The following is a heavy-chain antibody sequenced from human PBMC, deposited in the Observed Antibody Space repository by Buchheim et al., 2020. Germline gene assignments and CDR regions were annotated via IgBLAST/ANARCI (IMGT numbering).Heavy chain of an antibody. D-gene: IGHD2-2*01. Sequence: EVQLVESGGGLVQPGGSLRLSCAASGFTVSSNYMSWVRQAPGKGLEWVSVIYSGGSTYYADSVKGRFTISRDNSKNTLYLQMNSLRAEDTAVYYCAIHTLGYCISTSCPMADYWGQGTL. CDR3: AIHTLGYCISTSCPMADY. V-gene: IGHV3-66*01. CDR1: GFTVSSNY. CDR2: IYSGGST. J-gene: IGHJ4*02.